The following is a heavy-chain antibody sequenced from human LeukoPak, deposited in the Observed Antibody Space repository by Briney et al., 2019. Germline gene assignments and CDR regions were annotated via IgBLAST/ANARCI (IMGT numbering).Heavy chain of an antibody. CDR3: ARENVITVIVVVISGRIDY. CDR2: INPNRGGT. V-gene: IGHV1-2*02. CDR1: GYTFTGYY. J-gene: IGHJ4*02. Sequence: ASVSVSCMASGYTFTGYYMHWVRQAPGQGLEGVGWINPNRGGTNYAQTFQGRVTMTRDTSISTAYIELSRLRSDDTAVYYCARENVITVIVVVISGRIDYWGQGTLVTVSS. D-gene: IGHD3-22*01.